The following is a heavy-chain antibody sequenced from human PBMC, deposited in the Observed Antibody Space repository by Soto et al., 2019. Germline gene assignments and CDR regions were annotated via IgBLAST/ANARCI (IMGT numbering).Heavy chain of an antibody. CDR2: ISASVGST. D-gene: IGHD3-10*01. CDR3: AKGGQSYDY. CDR1: GFTFSNYA. V-gene: IGHV3-23*01. Sequence: EVQLLESGGGSVQPGGSLRLSCAASGFTFSNYAMSWVRQAPGKGLEWVSAISASVGSTYYTDSVKGRFTISRDNSKTTLYLQMNSLRAEDTAVYYCAKGGQSYDYWGQGTLVTVSS. J-gene: IGHJ4*02.